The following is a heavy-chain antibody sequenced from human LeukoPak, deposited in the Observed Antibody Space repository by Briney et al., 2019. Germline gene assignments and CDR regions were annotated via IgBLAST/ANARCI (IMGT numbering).Heavy chain of an antibody. V-gene: IGHV3-30*18. CDR2: ISYDGSNK. D-gene: IGHD1-1*01. J-gene: IGHJ5*02. CDR3: AKVWNLHERLFDP. CDR1: GFTFSSYG. Sequence: GGSLRLSCAASGFTFSSYGMHWVRQAPGKGLEWVAVISYDGSNKYYADSVKGRFTISRDNSKNTLYLQMNSLRAEDTAVYYCAKVWNLHERLFDPWGQGTLVTVSS.